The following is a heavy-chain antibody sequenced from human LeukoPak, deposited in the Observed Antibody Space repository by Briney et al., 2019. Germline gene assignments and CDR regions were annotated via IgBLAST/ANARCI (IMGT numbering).Heavy chain of an antibody. CDR3: ARGIDTAMANNDY. Sequence: ASVKVSCKASGYTFTGYYMHWARQAPGQGLEWMGRINPNSGGTNYAQKFQGRVTMTRDTSISTAYMELSRLRSDDTAVYYCARGIDTAMANNDYWGQGTLVTVSS. J-gene: IGHJ4*02. V-gene: IGHV1-2*06. CDR1: GYTFTGYY. CDR2: INPNSGGT. D-gene: IGHD5-18*01.